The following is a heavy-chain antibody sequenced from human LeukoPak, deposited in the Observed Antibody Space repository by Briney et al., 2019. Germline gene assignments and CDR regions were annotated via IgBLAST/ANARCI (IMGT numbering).Heavy chain of an antibody. V-gene: IGHV1-2*02. D-gene: IGHD3-10*01. J-gene: IGHJ5*02. Sequence: ASVKVSCKASGYTFTGYYMHWVRQAPGQGLEGMGWINPNSGGTNYAQKFQGRVTMTRDTSISTAYMELSRLRSDDTAVYYCARDVVTMVRGVIPWFDPWGQGTLVTVSS. CDR1: GYTFTGYY. CDR3: ARDVVTMVRGVIPWFDP. CDR2: INPNSGGT.